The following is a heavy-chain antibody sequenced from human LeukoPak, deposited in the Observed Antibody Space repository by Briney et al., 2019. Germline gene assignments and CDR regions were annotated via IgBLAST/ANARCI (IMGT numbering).Heavy chain of an antibody. D-gene: IGHD6-19*01. V-gene: IGHV4-38-2*02. CDR3: ARDFTAVAGPFDY. CDR1: GYSITSGYY. CDR2: IYHSGST. J-gene: IGHJ4*02. Sequence: PSETLSLTCTVSGYSITSGYYWGWIRQPPGKGLEWIGNIYHSGSTYYNPSLKSRVTISVDTSKNQFSLRLNSVTAADTAVYYCARDFTAVAGPFDYWGQGTLVTVSS.